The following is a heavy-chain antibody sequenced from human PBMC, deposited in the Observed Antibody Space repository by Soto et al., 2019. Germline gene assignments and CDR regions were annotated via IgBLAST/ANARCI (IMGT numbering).Heavy chain of an antibody. CDR3: ARTRKNYGDYDWFDP. D-gene: IGHD4-17*01. V-gene: IGHV5-51*01. J-gene: IGHJ5*02. CDR2: IYPGGSAT. Sequence: GEAPDISSQGSGYSFTSYWIRWVRHMPWKGPEWMGIIYPGGSATRYSPSFQGQVTISADKSISTAYLQWSSLKASDTAMYYCARTRKNYGDYDWFDPWGQGTLVTVSS. CDR1: GYSFTSYW.